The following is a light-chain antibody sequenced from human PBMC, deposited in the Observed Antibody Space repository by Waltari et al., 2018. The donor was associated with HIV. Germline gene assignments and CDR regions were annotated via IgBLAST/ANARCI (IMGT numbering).Light chain of an antibody. V-gene: IGKV4-1*01. CDR3: QQYYSTPPT. CDR1: QRVLYSSNNKNY. J-gene: IGKJ1*01. Sequence: DIVMTKYPDSLAVSLGERATINCKPSQRVLYSSNNKNYLAWYQQKPGQPPKLLIYWASTRESGVPDRFSGSGSGTDFTLTISSLQAEDVAVYYCQQYYSTPPTFGQGTKVEIK. CDR2: WAS.